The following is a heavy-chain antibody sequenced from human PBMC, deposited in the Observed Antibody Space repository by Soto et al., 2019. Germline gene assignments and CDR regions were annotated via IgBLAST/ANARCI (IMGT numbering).Heavy chain of an antibody. CDR1: GFTFSSYS. CDR2: ISSSSSTI. CDR3: ARFFFDYDILTGYYPKYNWFDP. J-gene: IGHJ5*02. V-gene: IGHV3-48*01. Sequence: GGSLRLSCASSGFTFSSYSMNWVRQAPGKGLEWVSYISSSSSTIYYADSVKGRFTISRDNAKNSLYLQMNSLRAEDTAVYYCARFFFDYDILTGYYPKYNWFDPWGQGTLVTVSS. D-gene: IGHD3-9*01.